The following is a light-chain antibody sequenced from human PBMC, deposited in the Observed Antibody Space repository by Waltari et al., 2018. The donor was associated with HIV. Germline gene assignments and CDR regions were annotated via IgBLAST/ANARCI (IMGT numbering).Light chain of an antibody. J-gene: IGLJ2*01. CDR3: CSYTSSYTL. V-gene: IGLV2-11*01. CDR2: DVT. Sequence: QSALTQPRSVSGSPGQSVTISCTGASSSFGGYNYVSWYQQHQGKAPKLMIYDVTKRPSGVPDRFPASKSATPASLTISWLQADDEAYYFCCSYTSSYTLFGGGTKLTVL. CDR1: SSSFGGYNY.